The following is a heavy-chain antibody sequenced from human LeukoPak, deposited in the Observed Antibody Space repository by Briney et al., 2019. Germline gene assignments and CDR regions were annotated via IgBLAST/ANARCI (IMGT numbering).Heavy chain of an antibody. CDR2: IYSGGST. Sequence: PGGSLRLSCAASGFTVSSNYMCWVRQAPGKGLEWVSVIYSGGSTYYADSVKGRFTISRDNSKNTLYLQMNSLRAEDTAVYYCAILGTVDTAMVSNYWGQGTLVTVSS. CDR1: GFTVSSNY. V-gene: IGHV3-66*01. J-gene: IGHJ4*02. D-gene: IGHD5-18*01. CDR3: AILGTVDTAMVSNY.